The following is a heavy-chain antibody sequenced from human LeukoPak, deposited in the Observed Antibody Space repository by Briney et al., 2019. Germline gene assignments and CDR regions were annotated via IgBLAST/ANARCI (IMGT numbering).Heavy chain of an antibody. CDR3: SRNGLVDFDY. Sequence: GGSLRLSCTPSGFSFDDFAMSWVRQPAGKGLEWVGFIRRRAYGCAAEYAASVKGRFIISRDDSKGIAYLQMNSLKTEDTAVYYCSRNGLVDFDYWGQGSRVIVSP. CDR1: GFSFDDFA. J-gene: IGHJ4*02. CDR2: IRRRAYGCAA. V-gene: IGHV3-49*04.